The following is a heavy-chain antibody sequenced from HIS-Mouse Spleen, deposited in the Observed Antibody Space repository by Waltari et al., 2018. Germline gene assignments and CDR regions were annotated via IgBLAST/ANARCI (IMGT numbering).Heavy chain of an antibody. Sequence: QLQLQESGPGLVKPSETLSLTCTVSGGSISSSSYYWGWIRQPPGKGLEWIGSIYYSGSTYHNPALKSRVTISVDTSKNQFSLKLSSVTAADTAVYYCARVPIAAATYFQHWGQGTLVTVSS. J-gene: IGHJ1*01. CDR3: ARVPIAAATYFQH. CDR2: IYYSGST. CDR1: GGSISSSSYY. D-gene: IGHD6-13*01. V-gene: IGHV4-39*07.